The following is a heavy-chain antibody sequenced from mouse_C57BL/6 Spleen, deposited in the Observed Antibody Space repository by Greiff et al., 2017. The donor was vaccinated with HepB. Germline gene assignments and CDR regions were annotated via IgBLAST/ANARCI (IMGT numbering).Heavy chain of an antibody. Sequence: EVQWVESEGGLVQPGSSMKLSCTASGFTFSDYYMAWVRQVPEKGLEWVANINYDGSSTYYLDSLKSRFIISRDNAKNILYLQMSSLKSEDTATYYCAREGAQYYYAMDYWGQGTSVTVSS. CDR1: GFTFSDYY. CDR3: AREGAQYYYAMDY. J-gene: IGHJ4*01. D-gene: IGHD3-2*02. CDR2: INYDGSST. V-gene: IGHV5-16*01.